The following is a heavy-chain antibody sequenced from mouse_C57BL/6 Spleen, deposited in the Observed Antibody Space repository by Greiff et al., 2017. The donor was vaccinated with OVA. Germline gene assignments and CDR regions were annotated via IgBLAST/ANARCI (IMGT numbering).Heavy chain of an antibody. V-gene: IGHV1-39*01. Sequence: EVQLQHSGPELVKPGASVKISCKASGYSFTDYNMNWVKQSNGKSLEWIGVINPNYGTTSYNQKFKGKATLTVDQSSSTAYMQLNSLTSEDSAVYYCARGGDYGSSPWAMDYWGQGTSVTVSS. CDR2: INPNYGTT. CDR3: ARGGDYGSSPWAMDY. J-gene: IGHJ4*01. D-gene: IGHD1-1*01. CDR1: GYSFTDYN.